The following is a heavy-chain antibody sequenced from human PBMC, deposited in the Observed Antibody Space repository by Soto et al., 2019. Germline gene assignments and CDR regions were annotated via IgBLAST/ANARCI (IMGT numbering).Heavy chain of an antibody. CDR3: ARGGIVATFDFDY. D-gene: IGHD5-12*01. Sequence: GGSLSLSCAASGFTFSSYSMNWVRQAPGKGLEWVSSISSSSSYIYYADSVKGRFTISRDNAKNSLYLQMNSLRAEDTAVYYCARGGIVATFDFDYWGQGTLVTVSS. V-gene: IGHV3-21*01. CDR1: GFTFSSYS. CDR2: ISSSSSYI. J-gene: IGHJ4*02.